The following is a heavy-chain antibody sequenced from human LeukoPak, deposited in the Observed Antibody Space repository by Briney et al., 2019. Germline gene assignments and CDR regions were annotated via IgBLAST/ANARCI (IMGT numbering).Heavy chain of an antibody. J-gene: IGHJ2*01. D-gene: IGHD6-19*01. CDR2: IYNSGSA. CDR3: ARAPVTGHWYFDL. Sequence: SETLTLTCSVSGGSITTYHWSWIRQPPGKGLEWIGYIYNSGSANYKPSLKSRLTISVDTSKNHFSLKLNSVTAADTAVYYCARAPVTGHWYFDLWGRGTVVTVSS. CDR1: GGSITTYH. V-gene: IGHV4-59*01.